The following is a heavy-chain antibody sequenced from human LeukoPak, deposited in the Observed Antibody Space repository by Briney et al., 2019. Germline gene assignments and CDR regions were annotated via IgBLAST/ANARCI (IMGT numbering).Heavy chain of an antibody. J-gene: IGHJ6*03. V-gene: IGHV4-4*07. Sequence: PSETLSLTCTVSGGSISSYYWSWIRQPAGMGLEWIGRIYTSGSTNYNPSLKSRVTMSVDTSKNQFSLKLSSVTAADTAVYYCARDLRYQPSNYYYYYMDVWGKGTTVTVSS. CDR3: ARDLRYQPSNYYYYYMDV. CDR2: IYTSGST. D-gene: IGHD2-2*01. CDR1: GGSISSYY.